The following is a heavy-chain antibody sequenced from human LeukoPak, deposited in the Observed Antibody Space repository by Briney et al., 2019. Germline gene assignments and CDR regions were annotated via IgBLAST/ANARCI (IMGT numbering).Heavy chain of an antibody. Sequence: ASVNVSCKASGYTFTSYDINWVRQATGQGLEWMGWMNPNSGNTGYAQKFQGRVTMTRNTSISTAYMELSSLRSEDTAVYYCARERDYDFWSGYYIRLNYYGMDVWGQGTTVTVSS. J-gene: IGHJ6*02. CDR3: ARERDYDFWSGYYIRLNYYGMDV. CDR2: MNPNSGNT. D-gene: IGHD3-3*01. CDR1: GYTFTSYD. V-gene: IGHV1-8*01.